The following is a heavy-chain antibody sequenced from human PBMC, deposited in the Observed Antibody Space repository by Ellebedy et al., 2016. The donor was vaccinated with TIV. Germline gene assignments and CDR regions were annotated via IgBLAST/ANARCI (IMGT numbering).Heavy chain of an antibody. CDR1: GFTFSDHY. CDR2: NSNKAKSYTT. V-gene: IGHV3-72*01. J-gene: IGHJ4*02. CDR3: ARDTTSDY. D-gene: IGHD1-1*01. Sequence: PGGSLRLSCAVSGFTFSDHYMDWVRLAPGKGQEWVGRNSNKAKSYTTDYAASVKGRFTISRDDSKNSLYLQMNSLKTEDTAIYYCARDTTSDYWGQGALVTVSS.